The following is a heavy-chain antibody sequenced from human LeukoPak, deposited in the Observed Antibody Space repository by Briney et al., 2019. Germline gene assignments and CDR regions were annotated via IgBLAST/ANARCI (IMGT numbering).Heavy chain of an antibody. D-gene: IGHD3-22*01. Sequence: SETLSLTCAVYGGSFSGYYWSWIRQPPGKGLEWIGEINHSGSTNYNPSLKSRVTISVDTSKNQFSLKLSSVTAADTAVYYCAGTYYYDSSGYRKYDYWGQGTLVTVSS. CDR3: AGTYYYDSSGYRKYDY. J-gene: IGHJ4*02. CDR2: INHSGST. V-gene: IGHV4-34*01. CDR1: GGSFSGYY.